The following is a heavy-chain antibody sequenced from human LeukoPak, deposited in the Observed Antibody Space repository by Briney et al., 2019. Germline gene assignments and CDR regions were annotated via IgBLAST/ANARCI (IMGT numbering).Heavy chain of an antibody. CDR2: INHSGST. CDR1: GGSINTYC. Sequence: SETLSLTCGVSGGSINTYCWSWIRQPPGKGLEWIGEINHSGSTNYNPSLKSRVTISVDTSKNQFSLKLSSVTAADTAVYYCARGRALHSSNSSSWSYGMDVWGQGTTVTVSS. D-gene: IGHD6-13*01. J-gene: IGHJ6*02. V-gene: IGHV4-34*01. CDR3: ARGRALHSSNSSSWSYGMDV.